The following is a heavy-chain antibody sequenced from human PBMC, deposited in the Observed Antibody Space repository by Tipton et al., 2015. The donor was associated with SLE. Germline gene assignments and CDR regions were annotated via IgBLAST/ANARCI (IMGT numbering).Heavy chain of an antibody. CDR2: IYSGGST. CDR3: ARGSRGVVFDI. CDR1: GFTVSSNY. Sequence: SLRLSCAASGFTVSSNYMSWVRQAPGKGLEWVSVIYSGGSTYYADSVKGRFTISRDNSKNTLYLQMNSLRAEDTAGYYCARGSRGVVFDIWGQGTMVTASS. V-gene: IGHV3-53*05. D-gene: IGHD3-10*01. J-gene: IGHJ3*02.